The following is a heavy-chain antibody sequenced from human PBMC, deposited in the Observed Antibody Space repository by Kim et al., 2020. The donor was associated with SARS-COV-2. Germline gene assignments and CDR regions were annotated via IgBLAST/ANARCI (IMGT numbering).Heavy chain of an antibody. CDR1: GFTFGSAH. D-gene: IGHD6-19*01. V-gene: IGHV3-30*03. CDR3: AREGHSSGRAGTFDN. J-gene: IGHJ4*01. Sequence: GGSLRLSCAGSGFTFGSAHLHWVRQAPGKGLEWVALISADESNKDYVDSVKGRFTVSRDNSKNTLFLQIDSLTAEDTAVYYCAREGHSSGRAGTFDNWG. CDR2: ISADESNK.